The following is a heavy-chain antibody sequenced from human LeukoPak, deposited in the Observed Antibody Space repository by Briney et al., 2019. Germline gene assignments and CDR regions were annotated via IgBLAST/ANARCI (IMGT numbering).Heavy chain of an antibody. CDR3: ARTGSIVVVPTPLDY. J-gene: IGHJ4*02. Sequence: ASVKVSCKASGGTFSSYAISWVRQAPGQGLEWMGWISAYNGNTNYAQKLQGRVTMTTDTSTSTAYMELRSLRSDDTAVYYCARTGSIVVVPTPLDYWGQGTLVTVSS. D-gene: IGHD2-2*01. V-gene: IGHV1-18*01. CDR1: GGTFSSYA. CDR2: ISAYNGNT.